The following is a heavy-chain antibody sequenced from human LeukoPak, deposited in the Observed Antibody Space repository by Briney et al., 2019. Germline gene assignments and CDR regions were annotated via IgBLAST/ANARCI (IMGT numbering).Heavy chain of an antibody. CDR1: GFTFSNAW. Sequence: GGSLRLSCAASGFTFSNAWMSWVRQAPGKGLEWVGRIKSKTDGGTTDYAAPVKGRFTISRNDSKSIAYLQMNSLKTEDTAVYYCTSRYYYDSSGYLYWGQGTLVTVSS. J-gene: IGHJ4*02. V-gene: IGHV3-15*01. D-gene: IGHD3-22*01. CDR3: TSRYYYDSSGYLY. CDR2: IKSKTDGGTT.